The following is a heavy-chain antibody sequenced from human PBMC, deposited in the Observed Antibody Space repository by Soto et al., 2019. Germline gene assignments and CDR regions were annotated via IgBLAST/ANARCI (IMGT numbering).Heavy chain of an antibody. Sequence: QVQLVQSGAEVKKPGASVKVSCKASGYTFTSYYMHWVRQAPGQGLEWMGIINPSGGSTSYAQKFQGRVTMTRDTSKSTVYMELSSLRSEDTAVYYCAREAAGYYDSSGQNWFDPWGQGTLVTVSS. J-gene: IGHJ5*02. V-gene: IGHV1-46*01. D-gene: IGHD3-22*01. CDR1: GYTFTSYY. CDR2: INPSGGST. CDR3: AREAAGYYDSSGQNWFDP.